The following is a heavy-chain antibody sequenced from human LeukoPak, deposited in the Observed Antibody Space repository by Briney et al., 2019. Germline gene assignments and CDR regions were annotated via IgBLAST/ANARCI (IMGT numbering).Heavy chain of an antibody. J-gene: IGHJ3*02. V-gene: IGHV1-2*02. CDR3: ARVARGTTGILVALDI. CDR2: INPNSGGT. D-gene: IGHD1-1*01. CDR1: GYTFTGYY. Sequence: GASVKVSCKASGYTFTGYYMHWVRQAPGQGLEWMGWINPNSGGTNYAQKFQGRVTMTRDTSISTAYMELSRLRSDDTAVYYCARVARGTTGILVALDIWGQGTMVTVSS.